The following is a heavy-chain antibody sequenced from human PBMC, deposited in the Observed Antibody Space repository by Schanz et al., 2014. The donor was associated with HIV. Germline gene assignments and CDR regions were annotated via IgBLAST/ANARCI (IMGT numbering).Heavy chain of an antibody. V-gene: IGHV3-66*01. CDR1: GFTFNNYA. Sequence: EVKMLESGGGSVRPGESLRLSCLASGFTFNNYAMSWVRQAPGKGLEWVSVVYIGDSTFYANSVKGRFTISRDDSKNTLYLQINSLRAEDTAMYYCAAGLIRYFFDYWGQGTLVTVSS. CDR2: VYIGDST. D-gene: IGHD2-21*01. CDR3: AAGLIRYFFDY. J-gene: IGHJ4*02.